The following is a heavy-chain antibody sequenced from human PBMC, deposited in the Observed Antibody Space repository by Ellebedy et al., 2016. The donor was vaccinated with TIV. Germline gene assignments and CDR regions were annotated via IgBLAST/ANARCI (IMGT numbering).Heavy chain of an antibody. J-gene: IGHJ3*01. D-gene: IGHD3-16*01. CDR1: GGSFSDNY. Sequence: MPSETLSLTCAVSGGSFSDNYWTWIRQPPGKGLEWTGFLFYTGSTNDNPSLQSRVTISVNTPRNQFSLKLSSVTAADTAVYYCVSSASMDAFDLWGQGTMVTVSS. CDR3: VSSASMDAFDL. V-gene: IGHV4-59*01. CDR2: LFYTGST.